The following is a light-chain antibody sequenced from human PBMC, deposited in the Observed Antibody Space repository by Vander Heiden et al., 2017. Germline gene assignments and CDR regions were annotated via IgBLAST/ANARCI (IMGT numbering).Light chain of an antibody. V-gene: IGLV2-14*01. CDR2: EVS. CDR1: SSDIGGYNY. Sequence: QSALTQPASVSGSPGQSITISRTGSSSDIGGYNYVSWYQQHPGKAPKLRSHEVSDRPSGVSNRFSGSKSGNTASLTISGLQAEDEADYYCCSYTSSSTLVVFGTGTKVTVL. CDR3: CSYTSSSTLVV. J-gene: IGLJ1*01.